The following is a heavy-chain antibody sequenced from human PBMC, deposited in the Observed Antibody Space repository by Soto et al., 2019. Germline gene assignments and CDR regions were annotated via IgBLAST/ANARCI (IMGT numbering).Heavy chain of an antibody. Sequence: QVQLVQSGAEVKKPGASVKVSCKASGYTFTSYGFSWVRQAPGQGLEWMGWITTYNGNTNYAQKLQGRVTMTTDTSTSTAYMELRSLRSDDTAVYYWVVAAPPSDFDCWGQGTLVTVSS. CDR3: VVAAPPSDFDC. CDR1: GYTFTSYG. J-gene: IGHJ4*02. CDR2: ITTYNGNT. D-gene: IGHD2-15*01. V-gene: IGHV1-18*01.